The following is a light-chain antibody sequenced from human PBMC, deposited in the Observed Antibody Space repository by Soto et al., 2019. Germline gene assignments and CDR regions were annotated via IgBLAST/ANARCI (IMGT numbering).Light chain of an antibody. CDR2: EVS. CDR1: SSDVGGYNF. Sequence: QSVLTQPPSASGSPGQSVTISCPRTSSDVGGYNFVSWYHHHPGKSPNLMIYEVSKRPSAVPDRFSGSKSGNTASLTFSGLQAEDKAGYYCSSDAGISIYVFGSQTNVTV. CDR3: SSDAGISIYV. J-gene: IGLJ1*01. V-gene: IGLV2-8*01.